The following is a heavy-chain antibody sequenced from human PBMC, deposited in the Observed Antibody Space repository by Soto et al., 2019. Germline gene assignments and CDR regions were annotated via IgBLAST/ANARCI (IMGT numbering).Heavy chain of an antibody. V-gene: IGHV4-34*01. Sequence: SETLSLTCAVYGGSFSGYYWSWIRQPPGKGLEWIGEINHSGSTNYNPSLKSRVTISVDTSKNQFSLKLSSVTAADTAVYYCARGRAARPNSAFDIWGQGTMVTVSS. CDR2: INHSGST. D-gene: IGHD6-6*01. J-gene: IGHJ3*02. CDR1: GGSFSGYY. CDR3: ARGRAARPNSAFDI.